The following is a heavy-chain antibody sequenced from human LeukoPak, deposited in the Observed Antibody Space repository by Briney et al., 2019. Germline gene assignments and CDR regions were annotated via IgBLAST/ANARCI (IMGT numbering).Heavy chain of an antibody. CDR2: IYTSGST. D-gene: IGHD4-11*01. Sequence: SETLSLTCTVSGGSISSYYWSWIRQPAGKGLEWIGRIYTSGSTNYNPSLKSRVTMSVDTFKYQFSLKLSSVTAADTAVYYCARHGGTRVTLVEVYYFDYWGQGTLVTVSS. V-gene: IGHV4-4*07. CDR3: ARHGGTRVTLVEVYYFDY. CDR1: GGSISSYY. J-gene: IGHJ4*02.